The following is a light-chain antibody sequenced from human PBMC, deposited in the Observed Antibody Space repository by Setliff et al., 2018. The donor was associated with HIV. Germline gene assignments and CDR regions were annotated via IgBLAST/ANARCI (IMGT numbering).Light chain of an antibody. J-gene: IGLJ3*02. Sequence: QTVVTQEPSLSVSPGGTVTLTCGLSSGSVSANYYPSWYQQTPGQAPRTLIYRTNTRSSGVPDRFSGSILGNKAALTITGAQADDEADYYCMLYMVSGAWVFGGGTKVTVL. CDR2: RTN. V-gene: IGLV8-61*01. CDR1: SGSVSANYY. CDR3: MLYMVSGAWV.